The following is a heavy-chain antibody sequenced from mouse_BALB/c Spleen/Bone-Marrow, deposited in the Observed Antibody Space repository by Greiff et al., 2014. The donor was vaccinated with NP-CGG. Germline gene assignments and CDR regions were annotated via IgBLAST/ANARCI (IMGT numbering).Heavy chain of an antibody. CDR2: VWKGGST. Sequence: VKLVESGPGLVAPSQILSITCTVSGFSLSRYNVHWVRPPPGKGLEWLGMVWKGGSTDYNSALKSRLSISKDNSKSQVFLKMNSLQTDDTAMYYCARKYYGVPYYFDYWGQGTTLTVSS. CDR1: GFSLSRYN. J-gene: IGHJ2*01. CDR3: ARKYYGVPYYFDY. D-gene: IGHD1-1*01. V-gene: IGHV2-6-4*01.